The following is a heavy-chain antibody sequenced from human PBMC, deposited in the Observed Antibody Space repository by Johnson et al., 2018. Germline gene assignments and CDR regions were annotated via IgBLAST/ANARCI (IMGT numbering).Heavy chain of an antibody. J-gene: IGHJ1*01. V-gene: IGHV3-48*04. CDR3: ARDTSCYSYEYIQY. Sequence: VQLVESGGGVVQPGGSLRLSCAASGFTFSSYSMSWIRQAPGKGLEWVSYISSSGSTIYYADSVKGRFTISRDNAKNSLYLQMNSLRAEDTAVYYCARDTSCYSYEYIQYWGQGTLVTVSS. D-gene: IGHD3-22*01. CDR2: ISSSGSTI. CDR1: GFTFSSYS.